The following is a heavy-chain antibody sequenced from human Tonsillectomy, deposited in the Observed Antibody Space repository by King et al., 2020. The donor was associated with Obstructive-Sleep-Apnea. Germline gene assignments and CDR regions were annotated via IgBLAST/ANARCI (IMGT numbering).Heavy chain of an antibody. Sequence: QLVQSGAEVKKPGSSVKVSCKASGGTFSSYAISWVRQAPGQGLEWMGRIIPILGIANYAQKFQGRVTITADKSTSTAYMELSSLRSEDTAVYYCARERSAYYYYGMDVWGQGTTVTVSS. CDR1: GGTFSSYA. J-gene: IGHJ6*02. D-gene: IGHD6-6*01. CDR2: IIPILGIA. V-gene: IGHV1-69*04. CDR3: ARERSAYYYYGMDV.